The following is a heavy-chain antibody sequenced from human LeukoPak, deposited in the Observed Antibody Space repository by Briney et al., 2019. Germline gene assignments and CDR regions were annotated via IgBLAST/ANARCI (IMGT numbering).Heavy chain of an antibody. D-gene: IGHD2-15*01. J-gene: IGHJ5*02. CDR1: GASFSGGSFSGFS. CDR3: ARDRDIVVDRGWFDL. Sequence: PSETLSLTCIVHGASFSGGSFSGFSWTWIPQPPGKGVEWIGQITNNGDTDYNPSLLSRVTISQETSRNQVSLNLRSVTAADTAVYYCARDRDIVVDRGWFDLWGQGTLVTVSS. CDR2: ITNNGDT. V-gene: IGHV4-34*01.